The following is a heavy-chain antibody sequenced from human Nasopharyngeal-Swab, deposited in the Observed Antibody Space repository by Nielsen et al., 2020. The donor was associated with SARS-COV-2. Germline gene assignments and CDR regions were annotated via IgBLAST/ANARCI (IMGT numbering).Heavy chain of an antibody. CDR3: ARALGYSRSSGGYFWLDP. J-gene: IGHJ5*02. Sequence: ASVKVSCKASGYTFTSHGINWLRQAPGQGLEWLGWISAYNGNTNYAQKLQGRVTMTTDTSTSTAYMELTSLRSDDTAVYYRARALGYSRSSGGYFWLDPWGQGTLVTVSS. V-gene: IGHV1-18*01. D-gene: IGHD6-6*01. CDR1: GYTFTSHG. CDR2: ISAYNGNT.